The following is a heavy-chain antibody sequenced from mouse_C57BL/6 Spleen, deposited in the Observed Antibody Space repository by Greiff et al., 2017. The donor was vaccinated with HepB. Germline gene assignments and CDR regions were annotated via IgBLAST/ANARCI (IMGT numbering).Heavy chain of an antibody. CDR1: GYTFTSYW. CDR3: ARDYVDAMGY. CDR2: INPSSGYT. Sequence: VKVVESGAELAQPGASVKLSCKASGYTFTSYWMHWVKQRPGQGLEWIGYINPSSGYTKYMQKFKDKATLTADKATSTAYMQMSSLTYEDSAVYYCARDYVDAMGYWGQGTSVTVSS. D-gene: IGHD1-1*01. V-gene: IGHV1-7*01. J-gene: IGHJ4*01.